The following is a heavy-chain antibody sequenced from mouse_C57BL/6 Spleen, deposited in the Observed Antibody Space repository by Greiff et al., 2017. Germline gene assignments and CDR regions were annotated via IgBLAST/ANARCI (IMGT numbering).Heavy chain of an antibody. Sequence: QVQLKQPGAELVRPGTSVKLSCKASGYTFTSYWMHWVKQRPGQGLEWIGVIDPSDSYTNYNQKFKGKATLTVDTSSSTAYMQLSSLTSEDSAVYYCSLGRGYAMDYWGQGTSVTVSS. V-gene: IGHV1-59*01. CDR3: SLGRGYAMDY. D-gene: IGHD4-1*01. CDR1: GYTFTSYW. J-gene: IGHJ4*01. CDR2: IDPSDSYT.